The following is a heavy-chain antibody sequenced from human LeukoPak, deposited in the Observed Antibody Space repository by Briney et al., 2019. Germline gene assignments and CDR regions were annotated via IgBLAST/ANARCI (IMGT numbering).Heavy chain of an antibody. Sequence: PSETLSLTCTVSGGSISSYYWGWIRQPAGKGLEWIGRIYTGGSTNYNPSLKSRVTMSVDTSKNQFSLKLSSVTAADTAVYYCARDRRRFGMDVWGQGTTVTVSS. J-gene: IGHJ6*02. CDR3: ARDRRRFGMDV. CDR1: GGSISSYY. D-gene: IGHD3-16*01. CDR2: IYTGGST. V-gene: IGHV4-4*07.